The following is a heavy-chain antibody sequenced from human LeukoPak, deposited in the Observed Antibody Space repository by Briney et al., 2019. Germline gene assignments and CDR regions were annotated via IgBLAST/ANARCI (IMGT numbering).Heavy chain of an antibody. V-gene: IGHV4-38-2*02. Sequence: SETLSLTCTVSGYSISSGYYWGWIRQPPGKGLEWIGSIYESGSTYYNPSLKSRVTISVDTSQNQFSLKLTSVTPADTAVYYCARTAKYYYGSETYYFFDYWGQGTLVTVSS. CDR1: GYSISSGYY. CDR3: ARTAKYYYGSETYYFFDY. J-gene: IGHJ4*02. D-gene: IGHD3-10*01. CDR2: IYESGST.